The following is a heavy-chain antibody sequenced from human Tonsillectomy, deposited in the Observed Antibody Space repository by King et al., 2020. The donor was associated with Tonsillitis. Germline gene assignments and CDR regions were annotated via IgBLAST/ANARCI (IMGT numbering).Heavy chain of an antibody. CDR1: GYTFTGYY. D-gene: IGHD2-8*01. Sequence: QLVQSGAEVKKPGASVKVSCKASGYTFTGYYMHWVRQAPGQGLEWMGWINPTSVGTTYAQKFQGRVTMTRDTSISTAYMEMSRLTSDDTAVYYCARGGIRGLYGWFDPWGQGTLVTVSS. CDR2: INPTSVGT. CDR3: ARGGIRGLYGWFDP. V-gene: IGHV1-2*02. J-gene: IGHJ5*02.